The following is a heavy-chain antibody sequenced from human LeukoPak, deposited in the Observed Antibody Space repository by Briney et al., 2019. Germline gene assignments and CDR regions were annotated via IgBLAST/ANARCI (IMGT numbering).Heavy chain of an antibody. CDR2: MYYSGST. CDR3: ARPIAARLLLSLIDY. D-gene: IGHD6-6*01. CDR1: GGSISSNSYY. V-gene: IGHV4-39*01. J-gene: IGHJ4*02. Sequence: TSETLSLTCTVSGGSISSNSYYWGWIRQPPGKGLEWIGSMYYSGSTYYNPSLKSRVTISVDTSKNQFSLKLSSVTAADTAVYYCARPIAARLLLSLIDYWGQGTLVTVSS.